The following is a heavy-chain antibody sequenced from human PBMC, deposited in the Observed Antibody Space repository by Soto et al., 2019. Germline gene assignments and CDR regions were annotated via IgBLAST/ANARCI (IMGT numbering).Heavy chain of an antibody. Sequence: GGSLRLSCAASGFTFSSYGMHWVRQAPGKRLEWVAVISYDGSNKYYADSVKGRFTISRDNSKNTLYLQMNSLRAEDTAVYYCAKDRRPNYYYGMDVWGQGTTVTVSS. CDR2: ISYDGSNK. V-gene: IGHV3-30*18. D-gene: IGHD6-25*01. J-gene: IGHJ6*02. CDR3: AKDRRPNYYYGMDV. CDR1: GFTFSSYG.